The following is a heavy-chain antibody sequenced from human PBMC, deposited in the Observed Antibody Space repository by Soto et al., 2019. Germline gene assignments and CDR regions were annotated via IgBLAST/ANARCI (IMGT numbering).Heavy chain of an antibody. D-gene: IGHD3-22*01. J-gene: IGHJ2*01. CDR2: ISGSGGST. Sequence: EVQLLESGGGLVQPGGSLRLSRAASGFTFSSYAMSWVRQAPGKGLEWVSAISGSGGSTYYADSVKGRFTISRDNSKNTLYLQMNSLRAEDTAVYYCAKCFHYYDSSGYLPAYWYFDLWGRGTLVTVSS. CDR1: GFTFSSYA. V-gene: IGHV3-23*01. CDR3: AKCFHYYDSSGYLPAYWYFDL.